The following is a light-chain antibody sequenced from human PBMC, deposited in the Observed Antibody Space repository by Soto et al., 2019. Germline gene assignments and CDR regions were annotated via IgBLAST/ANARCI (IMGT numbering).Light chain of an antibody. CDR2: DAS. Sequence: EIHLTQSPSSLSASVGDRVTITCRASQSISSWLAWYQQKPGKAPKLLIYDASSLESGVPSRFSGSGSGTEFTLTIISLQPDDFTTYYCQQDNSYPWTFGQGTKVDI. V-gene: IGKV1-5*01. J-gene: IGKJ1*01. CDR1: QSISSW. CDR3: QQDNSYPWT.